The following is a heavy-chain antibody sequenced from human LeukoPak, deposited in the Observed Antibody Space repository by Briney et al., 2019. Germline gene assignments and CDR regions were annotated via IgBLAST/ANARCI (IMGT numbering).Heavy chain of an antibody. CDR1: GGSINSSSYY. CDR2: ICYSGST. V-gene: IGHV4-39*01. D-gene: IGHD2-21*01. Sequence: NPAETLSLTCTVCGGSINSSSYYGGWIRRPRGKGVEGIVTICYSGSTYYPPALKNQFTISVDTSKNQFSLKLSSVTAADTAVFYCAGGIAHNWFDPWGQGTLVTVSS. CDR3: AGGIAHNWFDP. J-gene: IGHJ5*02.